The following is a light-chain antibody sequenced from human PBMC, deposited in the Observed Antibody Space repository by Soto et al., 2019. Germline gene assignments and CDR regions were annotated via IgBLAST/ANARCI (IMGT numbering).Light chain of an antibody. CDR3: QQRAYPIA. V-gene: IGKV3-11*01. CDR1: QSLARS. Sequence: IGLAQSQGTLSLSPGESATLSATASQSLARSLAWYQQKPGQAPRLPIYDASHRATGIPVRFSGSRSESDFTLTITSLEPEDFPVYYCQQRAYPIAFAHGTRLEIK. J-gene: IGKJ5*01. CDR2: DAS.